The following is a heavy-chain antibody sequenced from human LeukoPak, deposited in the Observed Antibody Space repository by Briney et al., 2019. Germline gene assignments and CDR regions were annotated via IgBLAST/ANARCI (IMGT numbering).Heavy chain of an antibody. CDR3: ASASGQSGPPLDY. CDR2: FYGSGDST. Sequence: GGSLRLSCAASGFTFSSYALSWVRQAPGKGLEWVSGFYGSGDSTYYADSVKGRFTISRDNSKDTLYLQMNSLRAEDTAVYYCASASGQSGPPLDYWGQGTLVTVSS. D-gene: IGHD3-10*01. CDR1: GFTFSSYA. V-gene: IGHV3-23*01. J-gene: IGHJ4*02.